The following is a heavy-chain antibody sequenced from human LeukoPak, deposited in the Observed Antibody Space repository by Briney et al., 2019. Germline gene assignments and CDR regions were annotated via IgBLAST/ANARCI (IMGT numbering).Heavy chain of an antibody. D-gene: IGHD2-15*01. J-gene: IGHJ4*02. Sequence: ASVKVSCKTSGYTFTGYYMHWVRQAPGQGLEWMGWINPNSGGTNYAQKFRGRVTMTRDTSISTAYMELSRLRSDDTAVYYCARSWRFCSGDSCYPIDYWGQGTLVTVSS. V-gene: IGHV1-2*02. CDR1: GYTFTGYY. CDR3: ARSWRFCSGDSCYPIDY. CDR2: INPNSGGT.